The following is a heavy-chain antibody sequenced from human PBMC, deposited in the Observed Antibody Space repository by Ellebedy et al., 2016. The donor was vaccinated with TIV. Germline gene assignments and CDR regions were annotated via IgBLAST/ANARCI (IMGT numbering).Heavy chain of an antibody. CDR3: ARVGLKGGDFWSGYYSEAKYYYYGMDV. CDR2: IYYSGST. J-gene: IGHJ6*02. Sequence: SETLSLXXTVSGGSISSYYWSWIRQPPGKGLEWIGYIYYSGSTNYNPSLKSRVTISVDTSKNQFSLKLSSVTPEDTAVYYCARVGLKGGDFWSGYYSEAKYYYYGMDVWGQGTTVTVSS. D-gene: IGHD3-3*01. V-gene: IGHV4-59*12. CDR1: GGSISSYY.